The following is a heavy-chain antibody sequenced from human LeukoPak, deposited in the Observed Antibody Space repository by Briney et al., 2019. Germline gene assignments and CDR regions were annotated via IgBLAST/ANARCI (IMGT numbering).Heavy chain of an antibody. J-gene: IGHJ4*02. V-gene: IGHV3-21*01. CDR3: ARLRGSGYNYFDY. Sequence: GGSLILSCAASGFTFSTYRMNWVRQAPGKGLEWVSSISSSSTYIYYADSVKGRFTVSRDNAEDSLSLQMSSLRAEGTAVYYCARLRGSGYNYFDYWGQGTLVTVSS. D-gene: IGHD5-24*01. CDR2: ISSSSTYI. CDR1: GFTFSTYR.